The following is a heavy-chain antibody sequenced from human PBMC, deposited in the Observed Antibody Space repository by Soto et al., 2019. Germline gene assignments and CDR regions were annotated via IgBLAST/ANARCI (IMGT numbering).Heavy chain of an antibody. CDR1: GGSISSSSYY. Sequence: TETLSLTCTVSGGSISSSSYYWGWIRQPPGKGLEGIGSIYYSGSTYYNPSLKSRVTISVDTSKNQFSLKLSSVTAADTAVYYCARTPIVVVVAAISGWFDPWGQGTLVTVSS. CDR3: ARTPIVVVVAAISGWFDP. J-gene: IGHJ5*02. CDR2: IYYSGST. V-gene: IGHV4-39*01. D-gene: IGHD2-15*01.